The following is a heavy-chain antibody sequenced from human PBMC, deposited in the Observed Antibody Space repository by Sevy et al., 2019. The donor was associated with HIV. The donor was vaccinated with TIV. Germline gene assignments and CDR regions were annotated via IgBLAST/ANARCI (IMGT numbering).Heavy chain of an antibody. CDR1: GVSVSPYY. Sequence: SEILSLTCTVSGVSVSPYYWAWIRQPPGKGLECVAFSGSTNYNPSLKSRATTSVDTSKNQFSLKLSSVTAADTAIYYCARGGPNQQQLDYFDHWGQGTLVTVSS. V-gene: IGHV4-59*02. CDR2: SGST. D-gene: IGHD1-1*01. J-gene: IGHJ4*02. CDR3: ARGGPNQQQLDYFDH.